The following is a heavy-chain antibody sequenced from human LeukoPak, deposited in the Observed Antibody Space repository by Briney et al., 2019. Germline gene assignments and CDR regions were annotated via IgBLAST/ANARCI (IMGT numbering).Heavy chain of an antibody. Sequence: ASVKVSCKASGGTFSSYAISWVRQAPGQGLEWMGWISAYNGNTNYAQKLQGRVTMTTDTSTSTAYMELRSLRSDDTAVYYCARSPLRYSSSSYYFDYWGQGTLVTVSS. CDR3: ARSPLRYSSSSYYFDY. D-gene: IGHD6-6*01. CDR2: ISAYNGNT. CDR1: GGTFSSYA. J-gene: IGHJ4*02. V-gene: IGHV1-18*01.